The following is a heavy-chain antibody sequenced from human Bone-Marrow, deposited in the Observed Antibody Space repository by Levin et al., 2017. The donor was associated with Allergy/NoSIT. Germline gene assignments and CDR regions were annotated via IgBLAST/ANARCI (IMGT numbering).Heavy chain of an antibody. CDR3: ATRKGSTDDYTLVYLHAMAV. V-gene: IGHV1-69*06. J-gene: IGHJ6*02. CDR1: GDTFNTYF. Sequence: SVKVSCKGSGDTFNTYFINWVRQAPGQGLEWMGGILPVFGSGNTAQKFRGRVTITADKSASTAHMELSSLGYEDTAVYYCATRKGSTDDYTLVYLHAMAVWGQGTTVIVSS. CDR2: ILPVFGSG. D-gene: IGHD2-2*02.